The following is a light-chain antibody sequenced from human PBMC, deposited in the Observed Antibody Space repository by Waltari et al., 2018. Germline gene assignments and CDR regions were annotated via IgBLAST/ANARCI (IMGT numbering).Light chain of an antibody. CDR1: SSNIGAGYD. CDR3: QSYDSSLSGVV. J-gene: IGLJ2*01. CDR2: DNT. V-gene: IGLV1-40*01. Sequence: QSVLTQPPSVSGAPGQRVTISCTGGSSNIGAGYDVHWYQQLPGTAPKLLMYDNTNRPSGVPDRFSGSKSGTSASLAITGLQAEDEADYYCQSYDSSLSGVVFGGGTKLTVL.